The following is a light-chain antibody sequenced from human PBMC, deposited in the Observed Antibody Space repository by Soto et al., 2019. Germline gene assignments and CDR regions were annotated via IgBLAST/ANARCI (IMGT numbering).Light chain of an antibody. Sequence: EIVLTQSPATLSLSPGERATLSCRASQSVSSYLAWYQQKPGQAPRLLMFGASSRATGIPDRFSGSGSGTDFTLTISSLEPEDFAVYYCQQRRSWPPTITFGQGTRLEIK. V-gene: IGKV3-11*01. CDR1: QSVSSY. J-gene: IGKJ5*01. CDR2: GAS. CDR3: QQRRSWPPTIT.